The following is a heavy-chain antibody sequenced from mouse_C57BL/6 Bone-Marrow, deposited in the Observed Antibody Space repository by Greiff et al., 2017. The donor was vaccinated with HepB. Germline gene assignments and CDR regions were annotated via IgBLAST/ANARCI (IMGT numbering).Heavy chain of an antibody. CDR1: GYAFSSSW. V-gene: IGHV1-82*01. J-gene: IGHJ4*01. CDR3: ASYYAMDY. Sequence: VKLQESGPELVKPGASVKISCKASGYAFSSSWMNWVKQRPGKGLEWIGRIYPGDGDTNYNGKFKGKATLTADKSSSTAYMQLSSLTSEDSAVYFCASYYAMDYWGQGTSVTVSS. CDR2: IYPGDGDT.